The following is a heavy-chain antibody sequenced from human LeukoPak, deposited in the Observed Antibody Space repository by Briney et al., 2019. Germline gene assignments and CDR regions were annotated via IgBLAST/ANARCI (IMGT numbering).Heavy chain of an antibody. D-gene: IGHD3-10*01. V-gene: IGHV1-2*02. CDR3: AITTLDYYGSGSPLDY. CDR1: GYTFTGYY. Sequence: ASVKVSCKASGYTFTGYYMHWVRQAPGQGLEWMGWINPNSGGTNYAQKFQGRVTMTRDTSISTACMELSRLRSDDTAVYYCAITTLDYYGSGSPLDYWGQGTLVTVSS. CDR2: INPNSGGT. J-gene: IGHJ4*02.